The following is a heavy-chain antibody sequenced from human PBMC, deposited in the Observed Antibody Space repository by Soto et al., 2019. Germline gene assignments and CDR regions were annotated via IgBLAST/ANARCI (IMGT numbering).Heavy chain of an antibody. V-gene: IGHV2-26*01. CDR3: ARIRGYRPVGYYYYGMDV. Sequence: QVTLKESGPVLVKPTETLTLTCTVSGFSLSNARMGVSWIRQPPGKALEWLAHIFSNDEKSYSTSLKSRLNISKDTSKGQVVLTMTNMDPVDTATYYCARIRGYRPVGYYYYGMDVWGQGTTVTVSS. CDR2: IFSNDEK. CDR1: GFSLSNARMG. J-gene: IGHJ6*02. D-gene: IGHD5-18*01.